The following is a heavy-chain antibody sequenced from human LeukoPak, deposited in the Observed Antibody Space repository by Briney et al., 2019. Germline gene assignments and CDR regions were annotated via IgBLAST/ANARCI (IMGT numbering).Heavy chain of an antibody. Sequence: ASVKVSCKASGYTFTSYGISWVRQAPGQGLEWMGWISVHNGNTNYAQKLQGRVTMTTDTSTSTAYMELSRLRSDDTAVYYCAREPDILTGYYAFDIWGQGTMVTVSS. CDR1: GYTFTSYG. V-gene: IGHV1-18*01. CDR3: AREPDILTGYYAFDI. D-gene: IGHD3-9*01. CDR2: ISVHNGNT. J-gene: IGHJ3*02.